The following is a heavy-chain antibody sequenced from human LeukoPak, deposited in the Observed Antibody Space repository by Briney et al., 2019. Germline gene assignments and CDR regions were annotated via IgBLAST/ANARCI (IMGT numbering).Heavy chain of an antibody. CDR2: ISWNSDTI. CDR1: GFSLDAHA. Sequence: GGSLRLSCAASGFSLDAHAMHWVRQAPWKGLEWVSGISWNSDTIAYADSVKGRFTISRDNAQNSLYLQMNSLRAEDTSLYYCAKDVSSYGLGSYSYFDYWGQGTLVTVSS. V-gene: IGHV3-9*01. J-gene: IGHJ4*02. D-gene: IGHD3-10*01. CDR3: AKDVSSYGLGSYSYFDY.